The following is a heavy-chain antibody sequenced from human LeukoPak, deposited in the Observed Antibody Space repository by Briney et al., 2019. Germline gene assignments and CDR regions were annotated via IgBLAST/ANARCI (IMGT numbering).Heavy chain of an antibody. J-gene: IGHJ5*02. CDR2: IIPIFGTA. D-gene: IGHD2-2*01. V-gene: IGHV1-69*13. CDR3: ARAAYAGYCSSTSCYLSWFDP. Sequence: SVKVSCTASGGTFSSYAISWVRQAPGQGLEWMGGIIPIFGTANYAQKFQGGVTITADESTSTAYMELSSLRSEDTAVYYCARAAYAGYCSSTSCYLSWFDPWGQGTLVTVSS. CDR1: GGTFSSYA.